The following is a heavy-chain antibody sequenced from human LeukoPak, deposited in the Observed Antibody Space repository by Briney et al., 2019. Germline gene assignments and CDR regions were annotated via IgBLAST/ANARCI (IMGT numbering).Heavy chain of an antibody. J-gene: IGHJ4*02. CDR3: ATPYYYDSSGYYYGHPAGDY. CDR1: GGTFSSYA. Sequence: ASVKVSCKASGGTFSSYAISWVRQAPGQGLEWMGRIIPILGIANYAQKFQGRVTITADKSTSTAYMELSSLRSEDTAVYYCATPYYYDSSGYYYGHPAGDYWGQGTLVTVSS. V-gene: IGHV1-69*04. D-gene: IGHD3-22*01. CDR2: IIPILGIA.